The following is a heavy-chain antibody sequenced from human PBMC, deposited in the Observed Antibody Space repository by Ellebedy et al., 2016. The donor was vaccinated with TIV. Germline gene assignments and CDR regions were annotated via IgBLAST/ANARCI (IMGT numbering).Heavy chain of an antibody. D-gene: IGHD3-10*01. CDR3: ARLLITMVYGMDV. CDR1: GGSISSYY. Sequence: MPSETLSLTCTVSGGSISSYYWSWIRQPPGKGLEWIGYIYYSGSTNYNPSLKSRVTIAVDTSKKQISLKLSSVTAADTAVYYCARLLITMVYGMDVWGQGTTVTVSS. V-gene: IGHV4-59*12. J-gene: IGHJ6*02. CDR2: IYYSGST.